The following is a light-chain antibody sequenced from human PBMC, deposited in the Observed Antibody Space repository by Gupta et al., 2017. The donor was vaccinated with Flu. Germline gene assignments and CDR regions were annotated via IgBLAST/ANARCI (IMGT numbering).Light chain of an antibody. J-gene: IGLJ1*01. V-gene: IGLV2-18*02. CDR2: EVS. CDR3: SSYTSSYTYV. Sequence: HSALTQPPSVSGSPGQSVTISCTGTSSDVGTYNRVSWYQQSPGTAPKLMIYEVSRRPSGVPDRFSGSKSGNTASLTISGLQGEDEADYYCSSYTSSYTYVFGTGTKVTVL. CDR1: SSDVGTYNR.